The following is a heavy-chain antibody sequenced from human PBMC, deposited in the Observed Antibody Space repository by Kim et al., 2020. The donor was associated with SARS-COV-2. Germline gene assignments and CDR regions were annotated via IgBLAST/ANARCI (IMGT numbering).Heavy chain of an antibody. CDR3: ARDYSTVTTSLIDY. J-gene: IGHJ4*01. V-gene: IGHV4-39*07. CDR2: INYSGST. CDR1: GGSISSSIYS. D-gene: IGHD4-17*01. Sequence: SETLSLTCTVSGGSISSSIYSWGWIRQPPGKGLEWIGSINYSGSTYNNPSLKSRVTISVDTSKNQFSLKLNSVTAADTAVYYCARDYSTVTTSLIDYWG.